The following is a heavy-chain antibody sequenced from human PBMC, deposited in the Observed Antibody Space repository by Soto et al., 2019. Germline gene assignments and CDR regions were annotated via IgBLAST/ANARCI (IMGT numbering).Heavy chain of an antibody. J-gene: IGHJ6*02. CDR1: GFTFSSYE. Sequence: GGSLRLSCAASGFTFSSYEMNWVRQAPGKGLEWVSYISSSGSTIYYADSVKGRFTISRDNAKNSLYLQMNSLRAEDTAVYYCARTSLYSSSWYGMDVWGQGTTVTVSS. V-gene: IGHV3-48*03. CDR3: ARTSLYSSSWYGMDV. D-gene: IGHD6-13*01. CDR2: ISSSGSTI.